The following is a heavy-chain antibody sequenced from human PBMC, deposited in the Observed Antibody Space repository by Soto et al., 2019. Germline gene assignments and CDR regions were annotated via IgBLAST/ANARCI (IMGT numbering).Heavy chain of an antibody. Sequence: EVQLVESGGGLVQPGGSLRLSCAASGFTFSSYEMNWVRQAPGKGQEWVSYISSSGSTIYYADSVKGRFTISRDNAKNSLYLQMNSLRAEDTAVYYCARDTRYGDYSLYYFDYWGQGTLVTVSS. D-gene: IGHD4-17*01. V-gene: IGHV3-48*03. J-gene: IGHJ4*02. CDR1: GFTFSSYE. CDR3: ARDTRYGDYSLYYFDY. CDR2: ISSSGSTI.